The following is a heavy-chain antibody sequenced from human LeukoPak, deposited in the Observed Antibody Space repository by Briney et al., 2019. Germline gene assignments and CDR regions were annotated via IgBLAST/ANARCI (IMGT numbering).Heavy chain of an antibody. CDR3: ARDRDNSGYYFDY. V-gene: IGHV4-59*13. Sequence: SETLSLTCNVSGDSISRYYWGWIRQLPGKGLEWIGYIYYSGSTHYNPSLKSRATISVDPSRSQFSLKLNSVTAADTALYYCARDRDNSGYYFDYWGQGILVTVSS. CDR2: IYYSGST. CDR1: GDSISRYY. D-gene: IGHD3-22*01. J-gene: IGHJ4*02.